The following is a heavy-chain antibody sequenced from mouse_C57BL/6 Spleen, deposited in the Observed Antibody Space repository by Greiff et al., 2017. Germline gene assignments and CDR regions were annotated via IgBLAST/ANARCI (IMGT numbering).Heavy chain of an antibody. V-gene: IGHV1-22*01. CDR2: INPNNGGT. CDR3: ARSRGCNGFDY. J-gene: IGHJ2*01. D-gene: IGHD2-1*01. CDR1: GYTFTDYN. Sequence: VQLQQSGPELVKPGASVKMSCKASGYTFTDYNMHWVKQSHGKSLEWIGYINPNNGGTSYNQKFKGKATLTVNKSSSTAYMELRSLTSEDAAFYSCARSRGCNGFDYWGQGTTLTVSS.